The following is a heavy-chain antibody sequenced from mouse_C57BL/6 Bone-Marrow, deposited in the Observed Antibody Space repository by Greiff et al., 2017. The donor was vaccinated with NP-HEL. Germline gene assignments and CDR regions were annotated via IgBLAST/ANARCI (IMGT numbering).Heavy chain of an antibody. V-gene: IGHV1-81*01. CDR3: ANLYGSIFYWYFDV. D-gene: IGHD1-1*01. J-gene: IGHJ1*03. CDR2: IYPRSGNT. CDR1: GYTFTSYG. Sequence: VQLVESGAELARPGASVKLSCKASGYTFTSYGISWVKQRPGQGLEWIGEIYPRSGNTYYNEKFKGKATLTADKSSSTAYMELRSLTSEDSAVYFGANLYGSIFYWYFDVWGTGTTVTVSS.